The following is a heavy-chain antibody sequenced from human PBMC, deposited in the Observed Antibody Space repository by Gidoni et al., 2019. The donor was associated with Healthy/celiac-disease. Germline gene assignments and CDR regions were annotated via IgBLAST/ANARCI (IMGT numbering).Heavy chain of an antibody. J-gene: IGHJ5*02. CDR2: ISYDGSNK. Sequence: QVQLVESGGGVVQPGRSLRLSCAASGFTFSSYAMHWVRQAPGKGLEWVAVISYDGSNKYYADSVKGRFTISRDKSKNTLYLQMNSLRAEDTAVYYCARDGKWEYSSGLGWFDPWGQGTLVTVSS. D-gene: IGHD6-19*01. CDR1: GFTFSSYA. CDR3: ARDGKWEYSSGLGWFDP. V-gene: IGHV3-30-3*01.